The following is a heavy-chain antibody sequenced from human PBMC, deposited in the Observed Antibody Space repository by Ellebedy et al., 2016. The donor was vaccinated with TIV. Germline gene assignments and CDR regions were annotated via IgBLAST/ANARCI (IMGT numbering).Heavy chain of an antibody. CDR1: GFSFRSYW. Sequence: PGGSLRLSCAASGFSFRSYWMSGVRQAPGKGLEWVADIYQDGSEKYYVDSVEGRFTISRDNANNILYLQMKSLRAEDTAVYYCARRGSYGDYAVQINSWFDTWGRGTLVAVSS. V-gene: IGHV3-7*01. CDR3: ARRGSYGDYAVQINSWFDT. CDR2: IYQDGSEK. J-gene: IGHJ5*02. D-gene: IGHD4-17*01.